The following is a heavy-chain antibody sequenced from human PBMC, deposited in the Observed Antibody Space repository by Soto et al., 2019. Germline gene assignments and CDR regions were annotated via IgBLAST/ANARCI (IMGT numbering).Heavy chain of an antibody. Sequence: AGGSLRLSCAASGFTFSSYAMHWVRQAPGKGLERVAVISYDGSNKYYADSVKGRFTISRDNSKNTLYLQMNSLRAEDTAVYYCASAIRFDYWGQGTLVTVSS. CDR1: GFTFSSYA. CDR3: ASAIRFDY. D-gene: IGHD2-21*01. CDR2: ISYDGSNK. J-gene: IGHJ4*02. V-gene: IGHV3-30-3*01.